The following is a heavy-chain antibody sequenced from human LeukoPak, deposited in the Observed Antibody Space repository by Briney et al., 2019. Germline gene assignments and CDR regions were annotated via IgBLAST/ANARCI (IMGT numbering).Heavy chain of an antibody. V-gene: IGHV3-23*01. D-gene: IGHD5-12*01. CDR1: GFTFRSYA. J-gene: IGHJ4*02. CDR3: ARQLETTIGDS. Sequence: GGSLRLSCAASGFTFRSYAMSWVRQAPGEGLEWVSGISGSGGSTYYADFVKGRFTISRDNSKNTVSLQMNSLRLEDAAIYYCARQLETTIGDSWGQGTLVTVSS. CDR2: ISGSGGST.